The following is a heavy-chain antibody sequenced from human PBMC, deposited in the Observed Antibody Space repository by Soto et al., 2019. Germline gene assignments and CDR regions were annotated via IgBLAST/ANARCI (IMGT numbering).Heavy chain of an antibody. Sequence: GASVKVSCKASGYTFTSYYMHWVRQAPGQGLEWMGIIDPSGGSTSYAQKFQGRVTMTRDTSTSTVYMELSSLRSEDTAVYYCARAYYDSSGYYWPPRVGYWGQGTLVTVSS. V-gene: IGHV1-46*03. J-gene: IGHJ4*02. D-gene: IGHD3-22*01. CDR1: GYTFTSYY. CDR2: IDPSGGST. CDR3: ARAYYDSSGYYWPPRVGY.